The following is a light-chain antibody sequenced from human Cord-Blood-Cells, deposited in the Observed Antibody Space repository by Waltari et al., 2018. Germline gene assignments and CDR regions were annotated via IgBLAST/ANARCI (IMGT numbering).Light chain of an antibody. CDR3: NSYTSSSTLEV. CDR2: DVR. J-gene: IGLJ3*02. Sequence: QSALTHPAPVSGPPGHSTPISCPGTTSDVGGYNNVLCYQQPPGNAPKLVIYDVRNRPSGVSNRFSGSKSGNTASLTISGLQAGDEADYYCNSYTSSSTLEVFGGGTKLTVL. V-gene: IGLV2-14*01. CDR1: TSDVGGYNN.